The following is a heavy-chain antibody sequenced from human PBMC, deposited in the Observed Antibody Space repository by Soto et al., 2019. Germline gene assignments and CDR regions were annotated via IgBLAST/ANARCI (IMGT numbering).Heavy chain of an antibody. CDR3: VKGEYYYDSSGYYPFDY. Sequence: WGSMRLSCSAYGFTFSSYAMHWVRQAPGKGLEYVSSISTNGGSTHYADSVKGRFTISRDNSKNTQYLQMCSLRADDTAVYYCVKGEYYYDSSGYYPFDYWGQGTLVTVSS. CDR1: GFTFSSYA. V-gene: IGHV3-64D*06. D-gene: IGHD3-22*01. CDR2: ISTNGGST. J-gene: IGHJ4*02.